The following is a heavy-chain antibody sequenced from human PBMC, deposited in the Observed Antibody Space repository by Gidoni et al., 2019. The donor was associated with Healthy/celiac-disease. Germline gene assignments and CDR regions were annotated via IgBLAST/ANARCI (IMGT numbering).Heavy chain of an antibody. CDR2: IIPIFGTA. J-gene: IGHJ3*02. CDR1: GGPFSSYA. Sequence: QVPLVQSGAEVKKPGSSVKVSCKASGGPFSSYAISWVRQAPGQGLEWMGGIIPIFGTANYAQKFQGRVTITADESTSTAYMELSSLRSEDTAVYYCATYSVVVPALQAAFDIWGQGTMVTVSS. CDR3: ATYSVVVPALQAAFDI. V-gene: IGHV1-69*01. D-gene: IGHD2-2*01.